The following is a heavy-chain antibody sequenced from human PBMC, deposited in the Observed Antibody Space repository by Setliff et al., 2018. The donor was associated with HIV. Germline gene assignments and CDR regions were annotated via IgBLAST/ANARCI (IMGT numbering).Heavy chain of an antibody. D-gene: IGHD3-22*01. Sequence: PGGSLRLSCAASGFTFSNYWLHWVRQAPEKGLVWVSRINPDGSNPTYADSVKGRFTISRDNAKNMLYLQMSSLTADDTAVYYCASPAYSSGWYGHWGQGTLVTVSS. V-gene: IGHV3-74*01. CDR3: ASPAYSSGWYGH. CDR1: GFTFSNYW. J-gene: IGHJ5*02. CDR2: INPDGSNP.